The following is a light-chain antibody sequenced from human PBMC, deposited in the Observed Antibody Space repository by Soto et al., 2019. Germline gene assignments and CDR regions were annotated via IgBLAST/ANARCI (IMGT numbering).Light chain of an antibody. CDR3: HSYTSSSTHVV. J-gene: IGLJ2*01. CDR1: SSDVGGYNY. V-gene: IGLV2-14*01. CDR2: DVS. Sequence: QSALTQPASVSGAPGQSSTISCTGTSSDVGGYNYVSWYQQHPGKAPKLMIYDVSNRPSGVSNRFSGSKSGTTASLTISGLQAEDEADDYCHSYTSSSTHVVFGGGTKVTVL.